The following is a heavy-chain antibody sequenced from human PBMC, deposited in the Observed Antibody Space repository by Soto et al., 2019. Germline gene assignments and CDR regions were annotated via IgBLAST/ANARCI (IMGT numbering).Heavy chain of an antibody. J-gene: IGHJ6*02. Sequence: PGGSLRLSCAASGFTFSSYAMSRVRQAPGKGLEWVPAISGSGGSTYYADSVKGRFTISRDNSKNTLYLQMNSLRAEDTAVYYCAKDVYYYGSGSYSLYYYGMDVWGQGTTVTVSS. CDR2: ISGSGGST. V-gene: IGHV3-23*01. D-gene: IGHD3-10*01. CDR1: GFTFSSYA. CDR3: AKDVYYYGSGSYSLYYYGMDV.